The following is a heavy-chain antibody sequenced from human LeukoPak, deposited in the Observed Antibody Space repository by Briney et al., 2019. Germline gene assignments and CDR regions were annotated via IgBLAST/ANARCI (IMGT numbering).Heavy chain of an antibody. V-gene: IGHV4-4*07. CDR1: GGSISSYY. Sequence: SETLSLTCTVSGGSISSYYWSWIRQPAGKGLEWIGRFDTSGSTKYNPSLKSRVTMSVDTSKNQFSLRLNSVTAADTAVYYCARSSRYCRTTSCYVSFDIWGQGTMVTVSS. J-gene: IGHJ3*02. CDR2: FDTSGST. D-gene: IGHD2-2*01. CDR3: ARSSRYCRTTSCYVSFDI.